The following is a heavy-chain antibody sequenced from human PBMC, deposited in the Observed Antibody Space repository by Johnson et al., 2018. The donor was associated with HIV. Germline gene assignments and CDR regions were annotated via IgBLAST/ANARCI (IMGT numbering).Heavy chain of an antibody. Sequence: QLVESGGGLVQPGGSLRLSCAASGFTFSSYAMSWVRQAPGKGLEWVSAISGSGGYTYYADSVKGRFTISRDSSKNTLYLQMNSLRAEDTAVYYCAKDMFRWELLDGDTFDIWGQGTMVTVSS. V-gene: IGHV3-23*04. D-gene: IGHD1-26*01. CDR3: AKDMFRWELLDGDTFDI. CDR2: ISGSGGYT. J-gene: IGHJ3*02. CDR1: GFTFSSYA.